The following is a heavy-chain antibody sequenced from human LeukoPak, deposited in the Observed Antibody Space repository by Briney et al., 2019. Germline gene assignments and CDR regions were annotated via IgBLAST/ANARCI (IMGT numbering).Heavy chain of an antibody. CDR2: ISANNGNT. D-gene: IGHD2-21*01. CDR1: GYTFTSHG. CDR3: ARDAYMDSEYFQH. Sequence: ASVKVSCKASGYTFTSHGISWVRQAPGQGLEWMGWISANNGNTNYAQKLQGRVTMTTDTSTSTAYMDLRSLRSDDTAVYYCARDAYMDSEYFQHWGQGALVTVSS. V-gene: IGHV1-18*01. J-gene: IGHJ1*01.